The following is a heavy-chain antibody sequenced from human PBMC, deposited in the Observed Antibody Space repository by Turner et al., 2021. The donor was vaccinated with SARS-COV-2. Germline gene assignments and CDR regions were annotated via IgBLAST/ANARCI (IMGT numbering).Heavy chain of an antibody. J-gene: IGHJ4*02. CDR2: IYSGGST. V-gene: IGHV3-66*01. D-gene: IGHD4-17*01. CDR3: ATRMTTLPQ. Sequence: EVHLVESGGGLVQPGGSLRLSCAASGFAVSNNYMSWVRQAAGKGLEWVSLIYSGGSTYYADSVTGRFTISRDNSKNTLYLQMNRLRAEDTAVYYCATRMTTLPQWGQGTLVTVSS. CDR1: GFAVSNNY.